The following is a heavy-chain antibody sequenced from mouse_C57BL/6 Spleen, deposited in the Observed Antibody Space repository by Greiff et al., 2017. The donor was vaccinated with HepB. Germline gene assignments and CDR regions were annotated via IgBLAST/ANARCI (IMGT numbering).Heavy chain of an antibody. V-gene: IGHV5-9-1*02. D-gene: IGHD2-5*01. CDR3: TREDSNWFAY. Sequence: EVMLVESGEGLVKPGGSLKLSCAASGFTFSSYAMSWVRQTPEKRLEWVAYISSGGDYIYYADTVKGRFTISRDNARNTLYLQMSSLKSEDTAMYYCTREDSNWFAYWGQGTLVTVSA. CDR2: ISSGGDYI. J-gene: IGHJ3*01. CDR1: GFTFSSYA.